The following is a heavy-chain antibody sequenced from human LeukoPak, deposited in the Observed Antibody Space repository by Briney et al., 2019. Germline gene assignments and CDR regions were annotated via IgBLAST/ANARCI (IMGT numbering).Heavy chain of an antibody. D-gene: IGHD1-26*01. J-gene: IGHJ4*02. CDR1: GYPFSGHY. Sequence: ASVKVSCKPSGYPFSGHYINWVRHAPGQGLEWMGWIKPNSGDTNYAQKFQGRLTMTRDTTISTVYMELNRLTSDDTAVYYCARGDEWDLAIDFWGQGTLITVSS. CDR3: ARGDEWDLAIDF. V-gene: IGHV1-2*02. CDR2: IKPNSGDT.